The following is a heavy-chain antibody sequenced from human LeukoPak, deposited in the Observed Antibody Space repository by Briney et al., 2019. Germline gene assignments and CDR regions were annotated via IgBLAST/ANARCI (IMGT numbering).Heavy chain of an antibody. CDR1: GGSISSGDYY. Sequence: SQTLSLTCTVSGGSISSGDYYWSWIRQPPGKGLEWIGYIYYSGSTYYNPSLKSRLTISGDTSKNQFSLRLSSVTAADTAVYYCARGTWSSSIDYWGQGALVTVSS. CDR3: ARGTWSSSIDY. CDR2: IYYSGST. J-gene: IGHJ4*02. D-gene: IGHD6-6*01. V-gene: IGHV4-30-4*01.